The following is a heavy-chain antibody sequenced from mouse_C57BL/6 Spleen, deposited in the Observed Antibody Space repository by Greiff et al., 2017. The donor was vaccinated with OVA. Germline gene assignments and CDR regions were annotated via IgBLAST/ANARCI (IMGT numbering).Heavy chain of an antibody. Sequence: VQLQESGAELVRPGASVTLSCKASGYTFTDYEMHWVKQTPVHGLEWIGAIDPETGGTAYNQKFKGKAILTADKSSSTAYMERRSLTSEDSAVYYCTRWTTVVGTYWGQGTTLTVSS. J-gene: IGHJ2*01. CDR2: IDPETGGT. CDR3: TRWTTVVGTY. V-gene: IGHV1-15*01. D-gene: IGHD1-1*01. CDR1: GYTFTDYE.